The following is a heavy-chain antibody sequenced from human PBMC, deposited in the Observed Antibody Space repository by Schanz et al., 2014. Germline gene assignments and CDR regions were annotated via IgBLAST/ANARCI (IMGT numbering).Heavy chain of an antibody. V-gene: IGHV1-69*08. CDR2: IIPILDVG. CDR1: GGTFNSYT. D-gene: IGHD3-22*01. J-gene: IGHJ5*02. Sequence: QVQLVQSGAEVKKPGSSMKVSCKASGGTFNSYTINWVRQAPGQGLEWMGRIIPILDVGNYAQQFQGRVTITADKSSDTTYMELSSLRSEGTAVYYCAREVGLYDRGWFGPWGQGTLGTVSS. CDR3: AREVGLYDRGWFGP.